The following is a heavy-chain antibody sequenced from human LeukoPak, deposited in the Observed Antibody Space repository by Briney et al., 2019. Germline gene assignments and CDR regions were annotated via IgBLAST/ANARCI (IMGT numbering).Heavy chain of an antibody. J-gene: IGHJ3*02. D-gene: IGHD3-22*01. CDR1: GGSISSSNSY. CDR2: IYYSGST. Sequence: SETLSLTCTVSGGSISSSNSYWVWIRQAPGKGLEWIGSIYYSGSTHHNSSLKSRVTVSVDTSKNQFSLKVNSLTAADTAVYYCARRPYHYDIIGPIWGQGTMVTVSS. V-gene: IGHV4-39*07. CDR3: ARRPYHYDIIGPI.